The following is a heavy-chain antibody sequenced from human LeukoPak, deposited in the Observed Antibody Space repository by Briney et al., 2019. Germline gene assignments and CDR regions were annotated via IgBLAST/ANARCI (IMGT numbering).Heavy chain of an antibody. Sequence: GGSLRLSCAASGFTFSSYAMHWVRQAPGKGLEWVAVISYDGSNKYYADSVKGRFTISRDNSKNTLYLQMNSLRAEDTAVYYCAKADGSIAARLYELWGQGTLVTVSS. CDR1: GFTFSSYA. J-gene: IGHJ4*02. CDR2: ISYDGSNK. V-gene: IGHV3-30-3*01. CDR3: AKADGSIAARLYEL. D-gene: IGHD6-6*01.